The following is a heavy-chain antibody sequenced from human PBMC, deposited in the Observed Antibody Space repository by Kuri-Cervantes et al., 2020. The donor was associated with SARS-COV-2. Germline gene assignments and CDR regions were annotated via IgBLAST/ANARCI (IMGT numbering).Heavy chain of an antibody. J-gene: IGHJ4*02. V-gene: IGHV1-69*06. CDR1: GYSLTNYD. D-gene: IGHD4-17*01. Sequence: SVKVSCKASGYSLTNYDMIWVRQAPGQGLEWLGGIVPMFGTLDYAQSFQGRVTITADKSTNTVYMELKSLTSQDTAVYFCARDYGNVHFDSWGQGTLVTVSS. CDR3: ARDYGNVHFDS. CDR2: IVPMFGTL.